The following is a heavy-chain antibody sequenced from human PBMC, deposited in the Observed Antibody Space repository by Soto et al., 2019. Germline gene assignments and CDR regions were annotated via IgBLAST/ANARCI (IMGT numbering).Heavy chain of an antibody. CDR3: ARDGLRDGYNSYYYYGMDV. CDR1: GGSISSGDYY. Sequence: SETLSRACNVSGGSISSGDYYWRWMRQPPDKGLEWIGYIYYSGSTYYNPSLKSRVTISVDTSKNQFSLKLSSVTAADTAVYYCARDGLRDGYNSYYYYGMDVWGQGTTVTVSS. J-gene: IGHJ6*02. V-gene: IGHV4-30-4*01. D-gene: IGHD5-12*01. CDR2: IYYSGST.